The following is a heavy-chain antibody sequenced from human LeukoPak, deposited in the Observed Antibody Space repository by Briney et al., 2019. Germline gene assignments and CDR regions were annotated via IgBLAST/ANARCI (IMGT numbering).Heavy chain of an antibody. J-gene: IGHJ5*02. D-gene: IGHD6-13*01. V-gene: IGHV5-51*01. CDR3: ARRTGIAAAGTWFDP. CDR1: GYSFTSYW. Sequence: GESLKISCKGSGYSFTSYWIGWVRQMPGKDLEWMGIIYPGDSDTRYSPSFQGQVTISADKSISTAYLQWSSLKASDTAMYYCARRTGIAAAGTWFDPWGQGTLVTVSS. CDR2: IYPGDSDT.